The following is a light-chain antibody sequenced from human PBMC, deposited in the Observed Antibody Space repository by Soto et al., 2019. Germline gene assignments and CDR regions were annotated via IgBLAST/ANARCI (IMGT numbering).Light chain of an antibody. CDR3: QQYHSAPIT. J-gene: IGKJ5*01. CDR1: QSISNW. CDR2: WAS. V-gene: IGKV4-1*01. Sequence: IQLTQSPSTLPASVGDRVTLTCRASQSISNWLAWFQQKPGQPPRVIMYWASTRKSGVPDRFSGGGSGTDFTLTISSLQAEDVAVYYCQQYHSAPITFGQGTRLEIK.